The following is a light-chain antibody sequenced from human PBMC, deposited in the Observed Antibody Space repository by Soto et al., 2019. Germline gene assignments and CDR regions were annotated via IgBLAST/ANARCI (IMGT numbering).Light chain of an antibody. CDR1: QIIGTN. CDR2: GAF. J-gene: IGKJ1*01. Sequence: EIVLTQSPATLSVSPGEGATLSCRTSQIIGTNLAWYQQKPGQAPRLLIYGAFIRAPGFPVRFRGTGSGSEFTLTISSLQSEDGALYFCQQYDKWPPMTFGQGTKVDIK. V-gene: IGKV3-15*01. CDR3: QQYDKWPPMT.